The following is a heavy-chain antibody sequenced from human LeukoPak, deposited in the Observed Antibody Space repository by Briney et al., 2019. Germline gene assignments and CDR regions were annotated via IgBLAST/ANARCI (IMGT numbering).Heavy chain of an antibody. D-gene: IGHD1-1*01. CDR3: AREGGYNSGRYYSAY. CDR1: GFTFSSYA. CDR2: ISYDGSNK. J-gene: IGHJ4*02. V-gene: IGHV3-30-3*01. Sequence: GRSLRLSCAASGFTFSSYAMHWVRQAPGKGLEWVAVISYDGSNKYYADSVKGRFTISSDNSKNTLYLQMNILRAEDTAVYYCAREGGYNSGRYYSAYWGQGTLVTVSS.